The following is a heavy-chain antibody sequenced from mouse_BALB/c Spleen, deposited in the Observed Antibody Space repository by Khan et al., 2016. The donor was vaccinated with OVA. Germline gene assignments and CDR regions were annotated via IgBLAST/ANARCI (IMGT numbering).Heavy chain of an antibody. J-gene: IGHJ2*01. CDR3: ARHSNYFAFDY. Sequence: EVQLQESGGGLVQPGGSLKLSCAASGFTFSSYIMSWVRQTPEKRLEWVAYMSNGGGSTYYLDTVKGRFTISRDNAKNTLYLQMSSLKSEDTAMYYLARHSNYFAFDYWGQGTTLKVSS. CDR2: MSNGGGST. CDR1: GFTFSSYI. V-gene: IGHV5-12-2*01. D-gene: IGHD2-5*01.